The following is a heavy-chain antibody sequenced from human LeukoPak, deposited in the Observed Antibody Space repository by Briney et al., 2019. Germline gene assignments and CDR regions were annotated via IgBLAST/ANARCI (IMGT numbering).Heavy chain of an antibody. CDR3: ARANRYYDFWSGRVDAFDI. CDR2: INTNTGNP. D-gene: IGHD3-3*01. Sequence: GASVKVSCKASGYTFTSYAMNWVRQAPGQGLEWMGWINTNTGNPTYAQGFTGRFVFSLDTSVSTAYLQISSLKAEDTAVYYCARANRYYDFWSGRVDAFDIWGQGTTVTVSS. CDR1: GYTFTSYA. J-gene: IGHJ3*02. V-gene: IGHV7-4-1*02.